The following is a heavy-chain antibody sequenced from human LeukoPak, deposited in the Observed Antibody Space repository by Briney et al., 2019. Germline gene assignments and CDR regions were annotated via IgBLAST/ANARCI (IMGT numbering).Heavy chain of an antibody. D-gene: IGHD3-16*01. CDR2: ISSSSSTI. J-gene: IGHJ4*02. V-gene: IGHV3-48*01. Sequence: GGSLRLSCAASGFTFSSYSMNWVRQAPGKGLEWVSYISSSSSTIYYADSVKGRFTISRDNAKNSLYLQMNSLRAEDTAVYYCAREAPRSRRGFDYWGQGTLVTVSS. CDR1: GFTFSSYS. CDR3: AREAPRSRRGFDY.